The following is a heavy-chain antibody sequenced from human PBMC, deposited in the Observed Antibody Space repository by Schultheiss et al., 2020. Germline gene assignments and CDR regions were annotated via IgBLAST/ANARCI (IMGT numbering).Heavy chain of an antibody. J-gene: IGHJ5*02. CDR3: ARDMPAAIQTSWFDP. Sequence: SETLSLTCTVSGGSISSYYWSWIRQPPGKGLEWIGYIYYSGSTNYNPSLKSRVTMSVDTSKNQFSLKLSSVTAADTAVYYCARDMPAAIQTSWFDPWGQGTLVTVSS. CDR1: GGSISSYY. V-gene: IGHV4-59*12. D-gene: IGHD2-2*01. CDR2: IYYSGST.